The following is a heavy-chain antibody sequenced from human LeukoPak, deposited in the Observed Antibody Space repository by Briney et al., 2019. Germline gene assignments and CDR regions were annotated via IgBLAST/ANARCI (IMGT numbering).Heavy chain of an antibody. CDR2: IYPSGDI. D-gene: IGHD5-24*01. CDR1: GFTFSNSY. V-gene: IGHV3-53*01. Sequence: GGSLRLSCAASGFTFSNSYMSWVRQAPGKGLEWVSLIYPSGDIYYADSVKGRFTISRDNSKNTLFLQMNSLRAEDTAIYYCARTFVSGDGYKVGYFDYWGQGTLVTVSS. J-gene: IGHJ4*02. CDR3: ARTFVSGDGYKVGYFDY.